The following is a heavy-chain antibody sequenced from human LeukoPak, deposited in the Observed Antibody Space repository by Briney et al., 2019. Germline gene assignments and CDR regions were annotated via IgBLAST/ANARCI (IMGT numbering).Heavy chain of an antibody. Sequence: GGSLRLSCAASGFTFSSYAIHWVRQAPGKGLEWVALISYDGSNQYYADSVKGRFTISRDNSKNTLYLQMSSLRAEDTAVYYCARSYRRGAITMLRGVANRGAFDIWGQRTMVTVSS. CDR3: ARSYRRGAITMLRGVANRGAFDI. V-gene: IGHV3-30*04. CDR1: GFTFSSYA. J-gene: IGHJ3*02. CDR2: ISYDGSNQ. D-gene: IGHD3-10*01.